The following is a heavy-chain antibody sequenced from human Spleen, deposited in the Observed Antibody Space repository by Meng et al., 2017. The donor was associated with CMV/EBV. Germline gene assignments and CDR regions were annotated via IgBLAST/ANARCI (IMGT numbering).Heavy chain of an antibody. D-gene: IGHD4-11*01. V-gene: IGHV1-2*02. CDR3: ARVRTVTTDY. Sequence: ASVKVSCKASEYTFTAYYIHWVRQAPGQGLEWMGWINPDSGDTNYVQRFQGRITMTRDTSISTAYMELSRLRSDDTAVYYCARVRTVTTDYWGQGTLVTVSS. J-gene: IGHJ4*02. CDR1: EYTFTAYY. CDR2: INPDSGDT.